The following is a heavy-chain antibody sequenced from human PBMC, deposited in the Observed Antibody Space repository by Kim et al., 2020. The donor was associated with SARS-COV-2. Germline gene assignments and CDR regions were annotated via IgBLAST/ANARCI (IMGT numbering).Heavy chain of an antibody. CDR3: ARVGYCSSTSCCVVGYYYYGMDV. J-gene: IGHJ6*02. V-gene: IGHV1-69*04. Sequence: SVKVSCKASGGTFSSYAISWVRQAPGQGLEWMGRIIPILGIANYAQKFQGRVTITADKSTSTAYMELSSLRSEDTAVYYCARVGYCSSTSCCVVGYYYYGMDVWGQGTTVTVSS. D-gene: IGHD2-2*01. CDR1: GGTFSSYA. CDR2: IIPILGIA.